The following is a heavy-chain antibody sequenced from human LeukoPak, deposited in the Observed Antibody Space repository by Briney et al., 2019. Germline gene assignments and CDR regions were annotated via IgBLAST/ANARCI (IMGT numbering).Heavy chain of an antibody. CDR3: AHSRRTYYYDSSGFDY. D-gene: IGHD3-22*01. V-gene: IGHV2-5*02. CDR1: GFSHSTSGVG. Sequence: SGPTLVKPTQTLTLTCTFSGFSHSTSGVGVGWIRQPPGKALEWLALIYWDDDKRYSPSLKSRLTITKDTSKNQVVLTMTNMDPVDTATYYCAHSRRTYYYDSSGFDYWGQGTLVTVSS. CDR2: IYWDDDK. J-gene: IGHJ4*02.